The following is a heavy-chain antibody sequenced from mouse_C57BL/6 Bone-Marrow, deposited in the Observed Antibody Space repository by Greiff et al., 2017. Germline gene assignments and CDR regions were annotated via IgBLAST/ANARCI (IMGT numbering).Heavy chain of an antibody. J-gene: IGHJ4*01. D-gene: IGHD1-1*01. CDR1: GYSITSGYY. CDR2: ISYDGSN. CDR3: ARDPYYYGSSYDYAMTT. Sequence: VQLQQSGPGLVKPSQSLSLTCSVTGYSITSGYYWNWIRQFPGNKLEWMGYISYDGSNNYNPSLKNRISITRDTSKNQFFLKLNSVTTEDTATYYCARDPYYYGSSYDYAMTTGVKEPQSPSPQ. V-gene: IGHV3-6*01.